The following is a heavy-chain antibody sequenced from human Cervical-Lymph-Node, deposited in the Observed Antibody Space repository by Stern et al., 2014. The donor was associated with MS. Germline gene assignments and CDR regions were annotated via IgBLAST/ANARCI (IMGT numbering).Heavy chain of an antibody. J-gene: IGHJ4*02. CDR3: ARDSRHYDASYYFDS. CDR2: IIPIVGTA. D-gene: IGHD3-16*01. V-gene: IGHV1-69*01. CDR1: GGTFSSYA. Sequence: MQLVQSGAEVKKPGSSVKVYCKASGGTFSSYAINWVRQAPGQGPEWMGGIIPIVGTATYAQNFQGRYTITADESTSTAYMELSSLRSEDTAVYYCARDSRHYDASYYFDSWGQGTLVTVSS.